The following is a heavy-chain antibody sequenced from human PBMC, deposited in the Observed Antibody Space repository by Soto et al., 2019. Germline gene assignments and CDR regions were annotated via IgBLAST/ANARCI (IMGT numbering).Heavy chain of an antibody. V-gene: IGHV3-48*03. J-gene: IGHJ5*02. CDR3: ARDKSPYYDFWSGYPPNDLTP. CDR2: ISSSGSTI. D-gene: IGHD3-3*01. Sequence: EVQLVESGGGLVQPGGSLRLSCAASGFTFSSYEMNWVRQAPGKGLEWVSYISSSGSTIYYADSVKGRFTISRYNAKNSLYLQMNSLRAEDTAVYYCARDKSPYYDFWSGYPPNDLTPWGQGTLVTVSS. CDR1: GFTFSSYE.